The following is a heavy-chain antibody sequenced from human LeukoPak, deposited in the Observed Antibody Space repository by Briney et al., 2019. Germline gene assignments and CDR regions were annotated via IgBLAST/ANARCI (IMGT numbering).Heavy chain of an antibody. CDR2: IYDGGKT. Sequence: PSETLSLTCSVSGGFISSYFWNWIRQPAGKGLEWVGHIYDGGKTNYSPSLRGRATISVDTSSNQFSLELRSVTAADTAVYYCARDYIVHTGVVAFDIWGKGRMVTVSS. J-gene: IGHJ3*02. D-gene: IGHD5-12*01. V-gene: IGHV4-4*07. CDR3: ARDYIVHTGVVAFDI. CDR1: GGFISSYF.